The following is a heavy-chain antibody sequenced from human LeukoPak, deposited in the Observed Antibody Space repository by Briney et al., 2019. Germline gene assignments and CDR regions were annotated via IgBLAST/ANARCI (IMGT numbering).Heavy chain of an antibody. CDR1: GFTFSNAW. CDR2: ITTKTDGGTT. V-gene: IGHV3-15*01. Sequence: GGSLRLSCAASGFTFSNAWMSWVRQAPGEGLEWVGRITTKTDGGTTDYAAPVTGRFTISRDDSKNTLYLQINSLKTEDTAVYYCTTARGGFWSGSSLDFFDYWGQGTVVTVSS. D-gene: IGHD3-3*01. CDR3: TTARGGFWSGSSLDFFDY. J-gene: IGHJ4*02.